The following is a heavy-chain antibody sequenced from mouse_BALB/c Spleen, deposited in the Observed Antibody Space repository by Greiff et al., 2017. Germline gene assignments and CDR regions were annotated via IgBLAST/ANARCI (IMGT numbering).Heavy chain of an antibody. Sequence: VHVKQSGPELVKPGASVKMSCKASGYTFTDYYMDWVKQSHGESFEWIGRVNPYNGGTSYNQKFKGKATLTVDKSSSTAYMELNSLTSEDSAVYYCASSGYAMDYWGQGTSVTVSS. CDR3: ASSGYAMDY. CDR2: VNPYNGGT. V-gene: IGHV1-19*01. CDR1: GYTFTDYY. D-gene: IGHD3-1*01. J-gene: IGHJ4*01.